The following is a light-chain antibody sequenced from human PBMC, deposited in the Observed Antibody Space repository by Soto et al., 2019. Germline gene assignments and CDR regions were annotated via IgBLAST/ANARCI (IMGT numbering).Light chain of an antibody. J-gene: IGKJ3*01. CDR2: WAS. Sequence: DIVMTQSPDSLAVSLGERATINCKSSQSVLYSSNNKNYFAWYQQKPGQPPKLLIYWASTRESGVPERFSGIGSVADLTLTISTLQAVGVSVYYCQQYYSTPFTFGPGTKVVIK. V-gene: IGKV4-1*01. CDR1: QSVLYSSNNKNY. CDR3: QQYYSTPFT.